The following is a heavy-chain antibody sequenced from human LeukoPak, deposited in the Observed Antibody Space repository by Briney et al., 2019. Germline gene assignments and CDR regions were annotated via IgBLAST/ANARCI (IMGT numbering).Heavy chain of an antibody. D-gene: IGHD4-17*01. CDR2: IYSGGST. CDR1: GFTVSSNY. Sequence: GGSLRLSCAASGFTVSSNYMSWVRQAPGKGLEWVSVIYSGGSTYYADSVKGRFTISRDNAKNSLYLQMNSLRAEDTAVYYCAVTTADDAFDIWGQGTMVTVSS. J-gene: IGHJ3*02. V-gene: IGHV3-53*01. CDR3: AVTTADDAFDI.